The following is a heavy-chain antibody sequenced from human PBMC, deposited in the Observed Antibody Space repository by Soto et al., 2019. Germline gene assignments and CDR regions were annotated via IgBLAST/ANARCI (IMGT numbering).Heavy chain of an antibody. CDR1: GGSISSYY. Sequence: PSETLSLTCTVSGGSISSYYWSWIRQPPGKGLEWIGYIYYSGSTNYNPSLKSRVTISVDTSKNQFSLKLSSVTAADTAVYYCARGGLYGSGRLYYYGMDVWGQGTTVTVSS. CDR3: ARGGLYGSGRLYYYGMDV. D-gene: IGHD3-10*01. J-gene: IGHJ6*02. V-gene: IGHV4-59*01. CDR2: IYYSGST.